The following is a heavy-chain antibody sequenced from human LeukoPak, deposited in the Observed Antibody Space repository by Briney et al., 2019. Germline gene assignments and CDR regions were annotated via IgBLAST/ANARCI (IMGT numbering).Heavy chain of an antibody. D-gene: IGHD3-9*01. CDR1: GYTFTGYY. Sequence: ASVKVSCKASGYTFTGYYMHWVRQAPGQGLEWMGWINPNSGGTNYAQKFQGRVTMTRDTSISTAYMELSRLRSDDTAVYYCARLEPPIFSNLTIDYWGQGTLVTVSS. CDR2: INPNSGGT. CDR3: ARLEPPIFSNLTIDY. J-gene: IGHJ4*02. V-gene: IGHV1-2*02.